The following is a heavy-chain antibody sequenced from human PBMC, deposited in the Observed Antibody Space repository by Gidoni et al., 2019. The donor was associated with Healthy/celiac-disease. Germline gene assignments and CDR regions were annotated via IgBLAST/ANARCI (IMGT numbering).Heavy chain of an antibody. CDR3: ARELGRYTYYFDY. J-gene: IGHJ4*02. Sequence: QVQLVESGGGVVQPGRSLRLSCAASGFTFSSYGMHWVRQAPGKGLEWVAVIWYDGSNKYYADSVKGRFTISRDNSKNTLYLQMNSLRAEDTAVYYCARELGRYTYYFDYWGQGTLVTVSS. V-gene: IGHV3-33*01. CDR1: GFTFSSYG. CDR2: IWYDGSNK. D-gene: IGHD3-16*02.